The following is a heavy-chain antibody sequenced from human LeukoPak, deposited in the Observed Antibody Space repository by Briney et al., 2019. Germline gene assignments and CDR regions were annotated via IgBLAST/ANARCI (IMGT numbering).Heavy chain of an antibody. Sequence: ASVKVSCKASGYTFSGFYMHWVRQAPGQGLEWMGWINPKSGGTNYAQKFQGRVTMTRDMSISTAYMELSGLRSDGTAVYYCLRDDYWGQGTLVTVSS. J-gene: IGHJ4*02. V-gene: IGHV1-2*02. CDR1: GYTFSGFY. CDR3: LRDDY. CDR2: INPKSGGT.